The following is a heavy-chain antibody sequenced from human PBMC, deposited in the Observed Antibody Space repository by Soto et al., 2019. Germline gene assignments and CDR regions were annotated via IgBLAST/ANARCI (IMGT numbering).Heavy chain of an antibody. V-gene: IGHV3-23*01. D-gene: IGHD3-3*01. CDR3: AKTWSGDHFDY. Sequence: EVQLLESGGGLVQPGGSLRLSCAASGFTFSSYAMSWVRQAPRKGPEWVAGISDSGGSTYYADSVKGRFTISRDNSKNTLYRQMNSLRAEDTAVYYCAKTWSGDHFDYWGQGTLVTVSS. CDR2: ISDSGGST. CDR1: GFTFSSYA. J-gene: IGHJ4*02.